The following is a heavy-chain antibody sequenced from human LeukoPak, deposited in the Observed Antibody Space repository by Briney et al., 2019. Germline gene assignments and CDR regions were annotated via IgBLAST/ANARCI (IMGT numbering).Heavy chain of an antibody. Sequence: GGSLRLSRAGSGFTFSSYSMNWVRQAPGKGLEWVSSISSSSSYIYYADSVKGRFTISRDNAKNSLYLQMNSLRAEDTAVYYCARGPVGHSYMDVWGKGTTVTVSS. J-gene: IGHJ6*03. CDR1: GFTFSSYS. V-gene: IGHV3-21*01. CDR2: ISSSSSYI. D-gene: IGHD4-23*01. CDR3: ARGPVGHSYMDV.